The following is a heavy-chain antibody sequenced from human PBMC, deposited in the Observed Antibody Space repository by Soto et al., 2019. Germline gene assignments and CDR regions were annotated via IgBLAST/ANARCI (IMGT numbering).Heavy chain of an antibody. CDR1: GYTFTGYY. D-gene: IGHD2-21*02. CDR2: INPNSGGT. V-gene: IGHV1-2*02. CDR3: ASPVVTALGAFNI. J-gene: IGHJ3*02. Sequence: ASVKVSCKASGYTFTGYYMHWVRQAPGQGLEWMGWINPNSGGTNYAQKFQGQVTISADKSISTAYLQWSSLKASDTAMYYCASPVVTALGAFNIWGQGTMVTVSS.